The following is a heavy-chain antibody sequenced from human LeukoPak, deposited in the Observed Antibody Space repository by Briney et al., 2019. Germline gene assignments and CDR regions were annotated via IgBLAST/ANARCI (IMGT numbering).Heavy chain of an antibody. Sequence: PSETLSLTCAVYGGSFSGYYWSWIRQPPGKGLEWIGEINHSGSTNYNPSLKSRVTISVDTSKNQFSLKLSSVTAADTAVYYCARGSPYDFWSGYWSLDIWGQGTMVTVSS. J-gene: IGHJ3*02. D-gene: IGHD3-3*01. CDR3: ARGSPYDFWSGYWSLDI. CDR2: INHSGST. V-gene: IGHV4-34*01. CDR1: GGSFSGYY.